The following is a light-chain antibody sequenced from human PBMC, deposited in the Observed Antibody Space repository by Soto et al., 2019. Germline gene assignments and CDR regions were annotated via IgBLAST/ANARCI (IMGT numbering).Light chain of an antibody. J-gene: IGKJ1*01. CDR2: WAS. Sequence: DIVLTQSPDSLAVSLTERATINCKASQSFLYSSNNKNYLAWYQQKPGQPPKLLIYWASTRESGVPERFSGSGSGTDFTLTISSLQAEDVAVYYCQQYYSTPRTFGQGTKVDIK. CDR3: QQYYSTPRT. CDR1: QSFLYSSNNKNY. V-gene: IGKV4-1*01.